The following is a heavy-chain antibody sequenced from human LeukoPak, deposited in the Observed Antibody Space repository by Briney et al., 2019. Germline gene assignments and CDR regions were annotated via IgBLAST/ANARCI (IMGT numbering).Heavy chain of an antibody. CDR2: IRYDGSNK. CDR1: GFTFSSYG. Sequence: PGGSLRLSCAASGFTFSSYGMHWVRQAPGKGLEWVAFIRYDGSNKYYADSVKGRFTISRDNSKTTLYLQMNSLRAEDTAVYYCAKDPRWYSSGWYYFDYWGQGTLVTVSS. V-gene: IGHV3-30*02. D-gene: IGHD6-19*01. CDR3: AKDPRWYSSGWYYFDY. J-gene: IGHJ4*02.